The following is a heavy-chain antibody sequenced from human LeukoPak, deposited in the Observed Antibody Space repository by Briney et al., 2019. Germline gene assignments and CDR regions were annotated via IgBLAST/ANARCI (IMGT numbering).Heavy chain of an antibody. CDR1: GFDFRSYG. CDR3: ARDRGDCSGGSCYSDYFDY. V-gene: IGHV3-33*01. CDR2: IWYDAGNQ. J-gene: IGHJ4*02. D-gene: IGHD2-15*01. Sequence: PGRSLRLSCAASGFDFRSYGMHWVRQAPGKGPEWVAIIWYDAGNQYYADSVKGRFTISRDNSKNTLYLQLSSLGAEDTAVYYCARDRGDCSGGSCYSDYFDYWGQGTLVTVSS.